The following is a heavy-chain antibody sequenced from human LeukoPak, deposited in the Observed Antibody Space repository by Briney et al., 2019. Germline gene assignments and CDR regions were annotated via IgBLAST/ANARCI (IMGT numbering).Heavy chain of an antibody. CDR3: AGGEKKYKPRVVPAAMMEYTGFAP. D-gene: IGHD2-2*01. CDR2: IIPIFGTA. J-gene: IGHJ5*02. V-gene: IGHV1-69*13. Sequence: GASVKVSCKASGGTFSSYAISWVRQAPGQGLEWMGGIIPIFGTANYAQKFQGRVTITADESTSTAYMELSSLRSEDTAVYYCAGGEKKYKPRVVPAAMMEYTGFAPGGRGPWVTVPS. CDR1: GGTFSSYA.